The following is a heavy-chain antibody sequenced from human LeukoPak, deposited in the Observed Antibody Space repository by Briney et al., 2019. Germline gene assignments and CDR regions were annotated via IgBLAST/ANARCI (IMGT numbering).Heavy chain of an antibody. CDR1: GFTFSSYA. V-gene: IGHV3-23*01. CDR2: ISGSGGST. Sequence: PGGSLRHSCAASGFTFSSYAMSWVRRAPGKGLEWVSAISGSGGSTYYADPVKGRFTISRDNSKNTLYLQMNSLRAEDTAVYYCAKYDSSGYYYHFDYWGQGTLVTVSS. D-gene: IGHD3-22*01. CDR3: AKYDSSGYYYHFDY. J-gene: IGHJ4*02.